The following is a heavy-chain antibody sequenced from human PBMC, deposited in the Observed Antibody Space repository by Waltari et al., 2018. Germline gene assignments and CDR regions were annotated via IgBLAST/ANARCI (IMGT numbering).Heavy chain of an antibody. CDR1: GGSISSGSYY. CDR2: IYTSGST. Sequence: QVQLQESGPGLVKPSQTLSLTCTVSGGSISSGSYYWRWIRQPAGKGLEWIGRIYTSGSTNYNPSLKSRVTISVDTSKNQFSLKLSSVTDADTAMYYCARDLAAAGPNWFDPWGQGTLVTVSS. V-gene: IGHV4-61*02. CDR3: ARDLAAAGPNWFDP. D-gene: IGHD6-13*01. J-gene: IGHJ5*02.